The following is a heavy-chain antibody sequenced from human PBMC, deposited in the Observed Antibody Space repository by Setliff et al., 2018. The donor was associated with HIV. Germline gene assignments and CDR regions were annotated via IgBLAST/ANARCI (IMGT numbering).Heavy chain of an antibody. J-gene: IGHJ4*02. CDR3: ARSPIRYCSSGSCYSGFDQ. V-gene: IGHV5-51*01. CDR1: GYSFTSYW. CDR2: IYPGDSGI. D-gene: IGHD2-15*01. Sequence: PGESLKISCKGSGYSFTSYWIGWVRQMPGKGLEWMGIIYPGDSGIRYSPSFEGQVTISADKSISTAYLQWSSLKASDTAIYYCARSPIRYCSSGSCYSGFDQWGQGTPVTVS.